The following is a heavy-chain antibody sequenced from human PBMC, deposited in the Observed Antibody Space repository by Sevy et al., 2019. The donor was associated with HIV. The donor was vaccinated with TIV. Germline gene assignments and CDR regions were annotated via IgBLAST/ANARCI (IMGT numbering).Heavy chain of an antibody. Sequence: ASVKVSCKASGYTFTYYHITWVRQAPGQGLEWMGWITHNNGHTNIAQRLQGRVTMTTDTSTSTAYLELRSLTSDDTAVYYCARAPSGSQGPGQYFHHWGQGTLVTVSS. V-gene: IGHV1-18*01. CDR1: GYTFTYYH. D-gene: IGHD1-26*01. CDR2: ITHNNGHT. CDR3: ARAPSGSQGPGQYFHH. J-gene: IGHJ1*01.